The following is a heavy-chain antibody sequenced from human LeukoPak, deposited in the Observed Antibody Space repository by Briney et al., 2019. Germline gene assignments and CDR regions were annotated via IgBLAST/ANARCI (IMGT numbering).Heavy chain of an antibody. D-gene: IGHD5-12*01. J-gene: IGHJ4*02. CDR2: IYSGGST. Sequence: PGGSLRLSCAASGFTVSSNYMSWVRQAPGKGLEWVSVIYSGGSTYYADSVTGRFTISRDNSKNTLYLQMNSLRAEDTAVYYCARERSPITPYDYWGQGTLVTVSS. V-gene: IGHV3-66*01. CDR1: GFTVSSNY. CDR3: ARERSPITPYDY.